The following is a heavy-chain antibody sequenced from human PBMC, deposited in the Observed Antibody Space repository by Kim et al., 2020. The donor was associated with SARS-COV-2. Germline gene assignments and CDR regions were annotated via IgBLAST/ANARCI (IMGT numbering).Heavy chain of an antibody. J-gene: IGHJ4*02. D-gene: IGHD2-2*01. V-gene: IGHV1-18*01. CDR2: ISAYNGNT. CDR1: GYTFTSYG. CDR3: AREEYRYCSSTSCRSIDY. Sequence: ASVKVSCKASGYTFTSYGISWVRQAPGQGLEWMGWISAYNGNTNYAQKLQGRVTMTTDTSTSTAYMELRSLRSDDTAVYYCAREEYRYCSSTSCRSIDYWGQGTLVTVSS.